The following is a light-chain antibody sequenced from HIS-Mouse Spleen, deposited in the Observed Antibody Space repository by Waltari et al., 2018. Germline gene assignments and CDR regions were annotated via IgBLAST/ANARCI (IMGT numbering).Light chain of an antibody. CDR3: QQSYSTPRT. Sequence: DIQMTQSASSLSASLGDRVTITCRASQSISSYLNWYQQKPGKAPKLLIYAASSLQSGVPSRFSGSGSGTDFTLTISSLQPEDFATYYCQQSYSTPRTFGQGTKVEIK. CDR2: AAS. V-gene: IGKV1-39*01. J-gene: IGKJ1*01. CDR1: QSISSY.